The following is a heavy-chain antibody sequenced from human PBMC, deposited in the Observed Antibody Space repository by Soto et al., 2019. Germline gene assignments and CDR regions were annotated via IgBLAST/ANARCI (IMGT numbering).Heavy chain of an antibody. J-gene: IGHJ4*02. CDR2: INHSGST. V-gene: IGHV4-34*01. Sequence: QVQLQQWGAGLLKPSETLSLTCAVYGGSFSGYYWSWIRQPPGKGLEWIGEINHSGSTNYNPSLKSRVTISVDTSKNQFSLKLSSVTAADTAVYYCASRRLAAADYYFDYWGQGTLVTVSS. CDR1: GGSFSGYY. D-gene: IGHD6-13*01. CDR3: ASRRLAAADYYFDY.